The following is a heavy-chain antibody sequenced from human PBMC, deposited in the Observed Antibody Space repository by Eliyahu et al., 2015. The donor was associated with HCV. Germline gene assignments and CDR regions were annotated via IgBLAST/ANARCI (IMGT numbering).Heavy chain of an antibody. Sequence: QVQLVQSGAEEKKTGAXVKVSXKASGYTFSSHAIHWVPQAPGKRLEWMGWINTDNDNTKYSQNFQGRVTITSDTSASTAYMELSSLRSEDTAVYYCARDNLYFDYWGQGTLVTVSS. J-gene: IGHJ4*02. CDR2: INTDNDNT. V-gene: IGHV1-3*05. CDR3: ARDNLYFDY. CDR1: GYTFSSHA.